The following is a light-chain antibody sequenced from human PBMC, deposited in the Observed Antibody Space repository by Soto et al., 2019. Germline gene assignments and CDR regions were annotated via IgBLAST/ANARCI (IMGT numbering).Light chain of an antibody. J-gene: IGLJ1*01. V-gene: IGLV2-11*01. CDR3: CSYADTFYV. CDR1: NSDVGGYNL. CDR2: DVS. Sequence: QSALTQPRSVSGSPGQSVTISCTGTNSDVGGYNLVSWYQQYPGKVPKLMIYDVSKRSSGVPDRFSGSKSGNTASLTISGLQAEDEADYYCCSYADTFYVFGTGTKVTVL.